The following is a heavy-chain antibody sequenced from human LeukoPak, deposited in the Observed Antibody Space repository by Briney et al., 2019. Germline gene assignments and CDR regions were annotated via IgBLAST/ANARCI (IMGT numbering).Heavy chain of an antibody. CDR2: ISSSSSYI. CDR3: ARDLWFGEFYNWFDP. D-gene: IGHD3-10*01. J-gene: IGHJ5*02. CDR1: GFTFSSYS. Sequence: GGSLRLSCAASGFTFSSYSMNWVRQAPGKGLEWVSSISSSSSYIYYADSVKGRFTISRDNAKNSLYLQIHSLRAEDTAVYYCARDLWFGEFYNWFDPWGQGTLVTVSS. V-gene: IGHV3-21*01.